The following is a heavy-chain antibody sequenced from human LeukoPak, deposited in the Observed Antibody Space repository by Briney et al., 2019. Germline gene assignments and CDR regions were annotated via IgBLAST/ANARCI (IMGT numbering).Heavy chain of an antibody. V-gene: IGHV1-69*13. D-gene: IGHD6-13*01. CDR3: AFGYSSSWYYFDY. CDR1: GYTLTELS. J-gene: IGHJ4*02. Sequence: ASVKVSCKVSGYTLTELSMHWVRQAPGQGLEWMGGIIPIFGTANYAQKFQGRVTITADESTSTAYMELSSLRSEDTAVYYCAFGYSSSWYYFDYWGQGTLVTVSS. CDR2: IIPIFGTA.